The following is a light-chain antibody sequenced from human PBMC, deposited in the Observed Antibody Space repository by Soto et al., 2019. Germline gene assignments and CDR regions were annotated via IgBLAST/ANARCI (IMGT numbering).Light chain of an antibody. Sequence: QSVLTQPPSASGSPGQSVTISCTGTSSDFGGYNYVSWHQQHPGKAPKLMIYEVSKRPSGVPDRFSGSKSGNTASLTVSGLQAEDEADYYCSSYAGSNNPYVFGTGTKVTVL. CDR2: EVS. V-gene: IGLV2-8*01. CDR3: SSYAGSNNPYV. J-gene: IGLJ1*01. CDR1: SSDFGGYNY.